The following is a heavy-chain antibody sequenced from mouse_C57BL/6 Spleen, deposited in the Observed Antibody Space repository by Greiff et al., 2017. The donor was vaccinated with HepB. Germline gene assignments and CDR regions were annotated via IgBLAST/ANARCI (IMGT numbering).Heavy chain of an antibody. Sequence: EVKLMESGGGLVKPGGSLKLSCAASGFTFSDYGMHWVRQAPEKGLEWVAYISSGSSTIYYADTVKGRFTISRDNAKNTLFLQMTSLRSEDTAMYYCANGYYYGSGFSYWGQGTLVTVSA. V-gene: IGHV5-17*01. CDR1: GFTFSDYG. CDR3: ANGYYYGSGFSY. J-gene: IGHJ3*01. D-gene: IGHD1-1*01. CDR2: ISSGSSTI.